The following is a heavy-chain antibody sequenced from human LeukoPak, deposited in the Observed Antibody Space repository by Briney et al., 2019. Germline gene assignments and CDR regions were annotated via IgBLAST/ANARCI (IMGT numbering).Heavy chain of an antibody. D-gene: IGHD6-19*01. CDR3: ARDLVIGRIAVAGSFDY. CDR1: DYTFTNYG. CDR2: ISAYYGNT. J-gene: IGHJ4*02. Sequence: ASVKVSCKASDYTFTNYGISWVRQAPGQGLEWMGWISAYYGNTNYAQKLQGRVTMTTDTSTSTAYMELRSLRSDDTAVYYCARDLVIGRIAVAGSFDYWGQGTLVTVSS. V-gene: IGHV1-18*01.